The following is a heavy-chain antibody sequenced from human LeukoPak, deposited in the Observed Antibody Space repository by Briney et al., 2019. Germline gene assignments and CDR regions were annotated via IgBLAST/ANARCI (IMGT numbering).Heavy chain of an antibody. CDR2: IKQDGSEK. CDR1: GFTFSTYW. V-gene: IGHV3-7*01. J-gene: IGHJ6*03. Sequence: PGGSLRLSCAASGFTFSTYWMTWVRQAPGKGLEGVANIKQDGSEKYYVDSVKGRFTISRDNAKNSLYLQMNSLRAEDTAVYYCARVKGGTRYFYYYYMDVWGKGTTVTVSS. D-gene: IGHD1-7*01. CDR3: ARVKGGTRYFYYYYMDV.